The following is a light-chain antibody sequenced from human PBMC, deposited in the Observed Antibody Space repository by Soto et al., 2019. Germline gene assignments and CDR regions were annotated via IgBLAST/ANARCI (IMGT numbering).Light chain of an antibody. CDR2: DAP. Sequence: DIVLTQSPGTLSLSPGERATLSCRASQSVNSNYVAWYQQRPGQAPRLLIYDAPSRATGIPERFSGSGSGTDFTLTISRLEPEDFAVYYCQQYGSSPLTFGGGTKLDIK. J-gene: IGKJ4*01. V-gene: IGKV3-20*01. CDR3: QQYGSSPLT. CDR1: QSVNSNY.